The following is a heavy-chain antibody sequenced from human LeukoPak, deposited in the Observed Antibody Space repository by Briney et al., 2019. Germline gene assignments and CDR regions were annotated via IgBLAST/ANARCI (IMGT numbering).Heavy chain of an antibody. CDR3: ASSDYGDYNWFDP. D-gene: IGHD4-17*01. Sequence: GGSLRLSCAASGFTFSDYYMSWIRQAPGKGLEWVSYISSSSSYTNYADSVKGRFTIPRDNAKNSLYLQMNSLRAEDTAVYYCASSDYGDYNWFDPWGQGTLVTVSS. J-gene: IGHJ5*02. CDR2: ISSSSSYT. CDR1: GFTFSDYY. V-gene: IGHV3-11*06.